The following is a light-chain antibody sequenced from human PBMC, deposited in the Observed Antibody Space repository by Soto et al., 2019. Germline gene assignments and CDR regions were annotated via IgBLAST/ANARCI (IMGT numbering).Light chain of an antibody. CDR1: QSVLHGSSDKSL. Sequence: DIVLNQSPDSLAVSLGERAMITCKSSQSVLHGSSDKSLLAWYQQKPGQPPKLLIYWTSTRESGVPDRFSGSGSGTDFTLTVSSLQAEDVAVYYCQQYYTTPYTFGQGTKLEI. CDR2: WTS. V-gene: IGKV4-1*01. J-gene: IGKJ2*01. CDR3: QQYYTTPYT.